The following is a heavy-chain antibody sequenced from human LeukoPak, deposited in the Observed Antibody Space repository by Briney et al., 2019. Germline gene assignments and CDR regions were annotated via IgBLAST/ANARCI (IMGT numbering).Heavy chain of an antibody. V-gene: IGHV1-2*06. J-gene: IGHJ3*02. D-gene: IGHD3-22*01. CDR3: ARGLNSGYYYVSAFDI. CDR1: GYTFTDYY. Sequence: GASMKVSCKASGYTFTDYYIHWVRQAPGQGLEWMGRINPNSGDTDYAQKFQGRVTMTRDTSISTAYMELSSLRSEDTAVYYCARGLNSGYYYVSAFDIWDQGTMVTVSS. CDR2: INPNSGDT.